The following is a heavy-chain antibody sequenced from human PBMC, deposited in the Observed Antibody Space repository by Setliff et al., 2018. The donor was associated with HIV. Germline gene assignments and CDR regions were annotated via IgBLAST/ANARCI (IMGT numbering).Heavy chain of an antibody. CDR2: ISSSSNYI. D-gene: IGHD3-3*01. V-gene: IGHV3-21*01. J-gene: IGHJ6*02. CDR3: ARESDCSSARCQAALEWLEWNYYYGMDV. Sequence: GGSLRLSCAASGFIFRGYSLNWVRQAPGKGLEWVSYISSSSNYIYYADSVRGRFTVSRDNAKNSVYLQMNSLSAEDTAVYYCARESDCSSARCQAALEWLEWNYYYGMDVWGQGTTVT. CDR1: GFIFRGYS.